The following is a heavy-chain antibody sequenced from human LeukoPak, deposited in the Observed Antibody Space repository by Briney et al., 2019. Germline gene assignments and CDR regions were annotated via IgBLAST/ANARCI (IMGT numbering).Heavy chain of an antibody. CDR1: GGSFSGYY. Sequence: SSETLSLTCAVYGGSFSGYYWSWIRQPPGKGLEWIGEINHSGSTNYNPSLKSRVTISVDTSKNQFSLKLSSVTAADTAVYYCARVTRRGGFTMIVVVEAFDIWGQGTMVTISS. J-gene: IGHJ3*02. CDR3: ARVTRRGGFTMIVVVEAFDI. CDR2: INHSGST. V-gene: IGHV4-34*01. D-gene: IGHD3-22*01.